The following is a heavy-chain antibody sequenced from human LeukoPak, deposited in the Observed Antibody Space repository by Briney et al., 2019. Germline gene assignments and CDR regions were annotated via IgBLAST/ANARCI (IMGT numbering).Heavy chain of an antibody. V-gene: IGHV4-31*03. D-gene: IGHD5-18*01. CDR1: GGSISSGGYY. J-gene: IGHJ4*02. CDR2: IYYSGST. Sequence: SETLSLTCTVSGGSISSGGYYWSWIRQHPGKGLEWIGYIYYSGSTYYNPSLKSRVTISVDTSKNQFSLKLSSVTAADTAVYYCARYLHSYGYYLDYWGQGTLVTVSS. CDR3: ARYLHSYGYYLDY.